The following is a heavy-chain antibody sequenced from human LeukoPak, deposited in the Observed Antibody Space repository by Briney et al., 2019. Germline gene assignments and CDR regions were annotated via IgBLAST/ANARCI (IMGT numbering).Heavy chain of an antibody. CDR1: GYTFTELS. J-gene: IGHJ6*02. V-gene: IGHV1-24*01. Sequence: VASVKVSCKVSGYTFTELSMHWVRQAPGKGLEWMGGFDPEDGETIYAQKFQGRVTMTEDTSTDTAYMELSSLRSEDTAVYYCATAPSLSRMDVWGQGTTVTVSS. CDR3: ATAPSLSRMDV. CDR2: FDPEDGET. D-gene: IGHD2/OR15-2a*01.